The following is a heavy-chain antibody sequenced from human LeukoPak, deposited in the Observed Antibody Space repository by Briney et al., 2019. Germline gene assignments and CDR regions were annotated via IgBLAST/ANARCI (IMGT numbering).Heavy chain of an antibody. CDR1: GGSINGYY. V-gene: IGHV4-59*12. Sequence: PSETLSLTCTVSGGSINGYYWSWIRRSPGKGLESLGYIYYTGSTNYNPSLKSRVTMSVDTSRNQFSLKLSSVTAADTAVYYCARVVTSFDYWGQGTLVTVSS. D-gene: IGHD2-21*02. CDR3: ARVVTSFDY. J-gene: IGHJ4*02. CDR2: IYYTGST.